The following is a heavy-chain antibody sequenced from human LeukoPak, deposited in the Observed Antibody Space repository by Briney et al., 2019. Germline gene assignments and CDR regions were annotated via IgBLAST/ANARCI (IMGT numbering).Heavy chain of an antibody. Sequence: GGSLRLSCAASGFSFSGDYIHWVRQAPGKGLEYVSAISGNGVTTHYTNSVKGRFTISRDNSKNTVYLQMGSLSTEDTAVYYCAKDRQWLVHMMSRVLDYWGQGTLVTVSS. CDR3: AKDRQWLVHMMSRVLDY. CDR1: GFSFSGDY. V-gene: IGHV3-64*01. J-gene: IGHJ4*02. CDR2: ISGNGVTT. D-gene: IGHD6-19*01.